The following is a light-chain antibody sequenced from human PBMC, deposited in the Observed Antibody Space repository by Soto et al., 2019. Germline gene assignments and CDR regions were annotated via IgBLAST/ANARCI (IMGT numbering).Light chain of an antibody. CDR2: DVT. CDR1: SDDVGGYNY. J-gene: IGLJ1*01. V-gene: IGLV2-11*01. Sequence: QSALTQPRSVSGSPGQSVTISCTGTSDDVGGYNYVSWYQQHPGKAPKLMIYDVTKRPSGVPDRFSGSKSGNTASLTISGLQAEDEADYYCCSYAGSYISYVFGTGTKLTDL. CDR3: CSYAGSYISYV.